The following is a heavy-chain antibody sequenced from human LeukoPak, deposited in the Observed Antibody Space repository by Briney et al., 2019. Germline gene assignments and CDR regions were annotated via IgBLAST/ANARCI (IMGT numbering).Heavy chain of an antibody. CDR1: GFTVSSNY. J-gene: IGHJ2*01. D-gene: IGHD6-19*01. CDR3: ARAPSGWPDYWYFDL. CDR2: IYSGVST. V-gene: IGHV3-53*01. Sequence: GGSLRLSCAASGFTVSSNYMSWVRQAPGKGLEWVSVIYSGVSTYYADSVKGRFIISRDNSKNTLFLQMNSLRAEDTAVYYCARAPSGWPDYWYFDLWGRGTLVTVSS.